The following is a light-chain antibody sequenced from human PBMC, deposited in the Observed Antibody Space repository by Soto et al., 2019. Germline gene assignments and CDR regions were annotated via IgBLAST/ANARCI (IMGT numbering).Light chain of an antibody. CDR3: QQSFSVPLT. V-gene: IGKV1-39*01. Sequence: DIQLTQCPFSLSASVGDRVTITCRGSQNINRYLNWYHQKPGRAPKLLIFAATTLESGVPSRFSGSGFGTDFSLTITSLQPEDFATYYCQQSFSVPLTFGGGTKVDIK. CDR2: AAT. CDR1: QNINRY. J-gene: IGKJ4*01.